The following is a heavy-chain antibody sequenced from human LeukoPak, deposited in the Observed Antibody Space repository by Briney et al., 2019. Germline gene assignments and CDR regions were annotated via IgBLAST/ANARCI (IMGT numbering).Heavy chain of an antibody. Sequence: SQTLSLTCTVSGGSISSGGYYWSWIRQHPGKGLEWIGYIYYSGSTYYNPSLKSRVTISVDTSKNQFSLKLSSVTAADTAVYYCARGPPKRVGATIKSLSWGQGTLVTVSS. CDR2: IYYSGST. J-gene: IGHJ5*02. CDR3: ARGPPKRVGATIKSLS. CDR1: GGSISSGGYY. V-gene: IGHV4-31*03. D-gene: IGHD1-26*01.